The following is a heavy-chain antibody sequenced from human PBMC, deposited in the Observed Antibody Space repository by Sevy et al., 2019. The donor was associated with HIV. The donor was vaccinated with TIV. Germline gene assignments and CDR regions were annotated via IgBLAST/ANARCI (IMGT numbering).Heavy chain of an antibody. CDR1: GFTFTTYW. CDR3: ARHHASYGFTGYYYYSGLDV. CDR2: IYPDDSNT. J-gene: IGHJ6*02. Sequence: GESLKISCKGSGFTFTTYWIGWVRQMPGKGLEWIGIIYPDDSNTRYSPSFQGQVTISVNKSISTADLQWSTLKASNTAMSYCARHHASYGFTGYYYYSGLDVWGQGTTVTVSS. V-gene: IGHV5-51*01. D-gene: IGHD4-17*01.